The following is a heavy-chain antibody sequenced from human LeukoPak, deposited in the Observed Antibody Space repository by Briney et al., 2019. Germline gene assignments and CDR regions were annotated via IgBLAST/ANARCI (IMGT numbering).Heavy chain of an antibody. V-gene: IGHV3-7*01. CDR1: GFTFSSYW. CDR3: ARYGLGDTFDN. Sequence: PGGSLRLSCAASGFTFSSYWMSWVRQAPGKGLEWMASIKQDASETRYVDSVKGRFTILRDNTETSLFLHMNSLRAEDTAVYYCARYGLGDTFDNWGHGTVVTVSS. CDR2: IKQDASET. D-gene: IGHD4-17*01. J-gene: IGHJ3*02.